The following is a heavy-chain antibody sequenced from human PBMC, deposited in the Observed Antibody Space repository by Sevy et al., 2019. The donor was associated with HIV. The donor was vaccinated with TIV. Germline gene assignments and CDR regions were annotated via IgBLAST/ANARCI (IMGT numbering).Heavy chain of an antibody. V-gene: IGHV1-69*10. CDR3: ARQDIVVVPGTIGYNWFDP. D-gene: IGHD2-2*02. J-gene: IGHJ5*02. Sequence: ASVNVSCKASGGTFSSYAFSWVRQAPGQGLEWMGGIIPVLGRPNYAQKLQDRVTISADKSTSTVYMELTSLRSEDTAVYYCARQDIVVVPGTIGYNWFDPWGQGTLVTVSS. CDR2: IIPVLGRP. CDR1: GGTFSSYA.